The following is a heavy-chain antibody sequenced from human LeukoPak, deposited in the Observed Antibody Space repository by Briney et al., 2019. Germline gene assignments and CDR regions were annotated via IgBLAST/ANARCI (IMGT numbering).Heavy chain of an antibody. J-gene: IGHJ6*03. CDR1: GFTFSSYS. Sequence: GGSLRLSCAASGFTFSSYSMNWVRQAPGKGLECVSSISSSSSYIYYADSVKGRFTISRDNAKNSLYLQMNRLRAEDMAVYYCARDQGGRDDFWSVYYTVNSVYYRDVWGKGTTVTVSS. V-gene: IGHV3-21*01. D-gene: IGHD3-3*01. CDR2: ISSSSSYI. CDR3: ARDQGGRDDFWSVYYTVNSVYYRDV.